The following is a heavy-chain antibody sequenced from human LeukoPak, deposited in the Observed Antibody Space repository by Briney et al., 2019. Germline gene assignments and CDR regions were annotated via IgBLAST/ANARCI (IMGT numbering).Heavy chain of an antibody. CDR1: GFTFSSYS. J-gene: IGHJ4*02. CDR2: ISSSSSYI. CDR3: ARDRVVGATTG. Sequence: GGSLRHPCAASGFTFSSYSMNWVRQAPGKGLEWVSFISSSSSYIYYADSVKGRFTISRDNAKNSLYLQMNSLRAEDTAVYYCARDRVVGATTGWGQGTLVTVSS. V-gene: IGHV3-21*01. D-gene: IGHD1-26*01.